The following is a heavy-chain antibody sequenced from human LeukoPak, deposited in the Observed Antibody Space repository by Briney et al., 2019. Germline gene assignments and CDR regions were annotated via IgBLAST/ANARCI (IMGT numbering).Heavy chain of an antibody. V-gene: IGHV3-9*01. J-gene: IGHJ6*02. CDR2: ISWNSGNI. Sequence: GRSLRLSCAASGFSIEDFAMHWVRQGPGKGLEWVSGISWNSGNIGYADSVKGRFTISRDNAKRSLYLQMNSLRAEDTALYYCTKDKRIDYSGAGSYYNEAYYYYGMDVWGQGTTVTVSS. D-gene: IGHD3-10*01. CDR1: GFSIEDFA. CDR3: TKDKRIDYSGAGSYYNEAYYYYGMDV.